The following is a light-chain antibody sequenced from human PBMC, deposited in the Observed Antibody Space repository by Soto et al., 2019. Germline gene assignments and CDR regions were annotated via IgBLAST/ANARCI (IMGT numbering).Light chain of an antibody. CDR2: AAS. V-gene: IGKV1-39*01. CDR1: QSISSY. Sequence: DLQMTQSPSSLSASVGDRVTITCRASQSISSYLNWYQQKPGKAPKLLIYAASSWQSGVPSRFSGSGSGTDFTLTISSLQPEDFATYYCQQSYSTPITFGPGTKVDIK. J-gene: IGKJ3*01. CDR3: QQSYSTPIT.